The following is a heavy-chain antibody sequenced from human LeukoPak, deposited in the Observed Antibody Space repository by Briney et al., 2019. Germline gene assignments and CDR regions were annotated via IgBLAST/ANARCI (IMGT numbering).Heavy chain of an antibody. D-gene: IGHD3-10*01. V-gene: IGHV3-30*18. CDR3: AKAALWFDV. CDR2: ISYDGSNK. CDR1: GFTFSSYG. Sequence: GSLRLSCAASGFTFSSYGMHWVRQAPGKGLEWVAVISYDGSNKYYADSVKGRFTISRDNSKNTLYLQMNSLRAEDTAVYYCAKAALWFDVWGQGTTVTVSS. J-gene: IGHJ6*02.